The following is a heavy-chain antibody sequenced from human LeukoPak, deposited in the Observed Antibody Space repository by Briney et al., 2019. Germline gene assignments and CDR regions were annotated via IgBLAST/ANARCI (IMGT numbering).Heavy chain of an antibody. CDR3: ARGGDYGDYAYFDY. J-gene: IGHJ4*02. V-gene: IGHV4-34*01. CDR2: INHSGST. Sequence: SETLSLTCAVYGGSFSGYYWSWIRQPPGKGLEWIGEINHSGSTNYNPSLKSRVTISVDTSKNQFSLKLSSVTAADTAVYYCARGGDYGDYAYFDYWGQGTLVTVSS. CDR1: GGSFSGYY. D-gene: IGHD4-17*01.